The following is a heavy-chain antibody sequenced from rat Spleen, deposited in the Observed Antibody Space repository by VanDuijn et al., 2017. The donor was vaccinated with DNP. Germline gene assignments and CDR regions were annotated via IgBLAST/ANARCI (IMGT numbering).Heavy chain of an antibody. CDR2: IRYSGST. CDR3: AKDGGVGAMDA. J-gene: IGHJ4*01. Sequence: VQLQESGPGLVEPSQSLSLTCSVTGYSITSTYWGWIRKFPGNQMEWIGHIRYSGSTSYNPSLKRRISITRDTSKNQFFLQLNSVTTEDTATYYCAKDGGVGAMDAWGQGTSVTVSS. D-gene: IGHD4-3*01. V-gene: IGHV3-1*01. CDR1: GYSITSTY.